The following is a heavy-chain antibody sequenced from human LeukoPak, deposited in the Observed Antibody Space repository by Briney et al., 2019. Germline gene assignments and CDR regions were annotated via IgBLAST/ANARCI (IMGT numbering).Heavy chain of an antibody. V-gene: IGHV3-53*01. CDR1: GFTISNNY. J-gene: IGHJ4*02. Sequence: GGSLRLSCAASGFTISNNYMSWVRQAPGKGLEWVSVIYSDSTTYYADSVKGRFTISRDNSKNTLYLQMNSLRAEDTAVYYCARASGRYLYFDYWGQGTLVTVSS. CDR2: IYSDSTT. D-gene: IGHD3-10*01. CDR3: ARASGRYLYFDY.